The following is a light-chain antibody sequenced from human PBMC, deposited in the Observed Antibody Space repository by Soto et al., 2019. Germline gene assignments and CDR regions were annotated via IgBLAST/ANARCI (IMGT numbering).Light chain of an antibody. CDR1: ASDIGRYNY. J-gene: IGLJ1*01. V-gene: IGLV2-8*01. CDR3: TSYTSISTYV. Sequence: QSALTQPPSASGSPGQSVTISCIGTASDIGRYNYVSWYQHHPGKAPKLIIYEVTKRPSGVPDRFSGSKSGNTASLTVSGLQADDEADYYCTSYTSISTYVFGTGTKVTV. CDR2: EVT.